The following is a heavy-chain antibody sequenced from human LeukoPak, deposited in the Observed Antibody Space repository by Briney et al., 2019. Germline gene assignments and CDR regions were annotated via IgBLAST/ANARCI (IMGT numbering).Heavy chain of an antibody. V-gene: IGHV3-74*01. CDR1: GFTFSSYW. D-gene: IGHD2-2*01. CDR2: INSDGGST. Sequence: GSLRLSCAASGFTFSSYWMHWVRQAPGKGLVWVSRINSDGGSTTYADSVKGRFTISRDNAKNTLYLQVNSLRAEDTAVYYCAREGNDPTSSSYAFDIWGQGTMVTVSS. CDR3: AREGNDPTSSSYAFDI. J-gene: IGHJ3*02.